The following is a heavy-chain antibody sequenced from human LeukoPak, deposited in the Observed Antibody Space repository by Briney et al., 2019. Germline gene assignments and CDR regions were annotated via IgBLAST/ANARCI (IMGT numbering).Heavy chain of an antibody. Sequence: SETLSLICTVSAGSISSNSYYWGWIRQPPGKGLQWTGSIYYSGSTYYNPSLKSRVTISVDTSKNQFSLKLNSVTAADTAVYYCARNKYYYGSGNYGVPNWFDPWGQGTLVTVSS. CDR1: AGSISSNSYY. CDR2: IYYSGST. V-gene: IGHV4-39*01. D-gene: IGHD3-10*01. J-gene: IGHJ5*02. CDR3: ARNKYYYGSGNYGVPNWFDP.